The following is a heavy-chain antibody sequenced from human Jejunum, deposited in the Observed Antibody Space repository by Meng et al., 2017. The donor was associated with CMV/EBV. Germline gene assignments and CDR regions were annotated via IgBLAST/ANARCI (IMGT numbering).Heavy chain of an antibody. CDR3: ARDVPDHYSPNY. CDR1: GFSFSTYS. Sequence: QMQSGVSGGGVVQPGGALSMSCAASGFSFSTYSMYWVRQAPGKGLEWVSFIRLDATDKFYADSVKGRFTISRDNSKNMLYLQMSSLRTEDTAVYYCARDVPDHYSPNYWGQGTLVTVSS. V-gene: IGHV3-30*02. J-gene: IGHJ4*02. D-gene: IGHD4-11*01. CDR2: IRLDATDK.